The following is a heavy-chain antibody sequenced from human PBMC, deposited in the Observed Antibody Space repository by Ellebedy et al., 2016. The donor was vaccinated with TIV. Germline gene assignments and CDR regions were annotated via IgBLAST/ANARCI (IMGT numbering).Heavy chain of an antibody. D-gene: IGHD6-19*01. Sequence: ASVKVSCKGYHYSFDNFAISWVRLAPGQGLEWMGWINTYNGNTTYAQKFQGRVMMTTDTSTSTAYMELRSLRSGDTALYFCAREAVAGMLYFDSWGQGTQVTVSS. V-gene: IGHV1-18*01. CDR1: HYSFDNFA. CDR3: AREAVAGMLYFDS. CDR2: INTYNGNT. J-gene: IGHJ4*02.